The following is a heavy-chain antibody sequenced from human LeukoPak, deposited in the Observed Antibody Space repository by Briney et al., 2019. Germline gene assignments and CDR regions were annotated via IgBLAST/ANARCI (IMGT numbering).Heavy chain of an antibody. V-gene: IGHV3-11*04. CDR3: ARARSYDFWSGDAFDI. CDR1: GFTFSDYY. CDR2: ISSSGSTI. D-gene: IGHD3-3*01. J-gene: IGHJ3*02. Sequence: PGGSLRLSCAASGFTFSDYYMSWIRQAPGKGLEWVSFISSSGSTIYYADSVKGRFTISRDNAKNSLYLQMNSLRAEDTAVYYCARARSYDFWSGDAFDIWGQGTMVTVSS.